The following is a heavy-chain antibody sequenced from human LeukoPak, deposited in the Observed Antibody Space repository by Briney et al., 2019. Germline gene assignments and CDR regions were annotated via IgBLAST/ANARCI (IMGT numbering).Heavy chain of an antibody. CDR3: ARSRARIAAAVYYFDY. J-gene: IGHJ4*02. V-gene: IGHV3-23*01. D-gene: IGHD6-13*01. Sequence: PGGSLRLSCEASGFTFGSHAMYWVRQAPGKGLEWVAGIFGSGGSPHYADPVKGRFTISRDNSRNTVYLQINSLRAEDTAVYYCARSRARIAAAVYYFDYWGQGTPVTVSS. CDR2: IFGSGGSP. CDR1: GFTFGSHA.